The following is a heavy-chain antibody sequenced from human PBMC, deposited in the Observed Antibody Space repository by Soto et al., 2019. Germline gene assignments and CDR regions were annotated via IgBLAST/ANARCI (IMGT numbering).Heavy chain of an antibody. D-gene: IGHD3-22*01. CDR3: AKDYYELDY. J-gene: IGHJ4*02. Sequence: GGSLRLSCAASGFTFSSYWMSWVRQAPGKGLEWVANIKQDGSEKYYVDSVKGRFTIPRDNAKNTLYLQMNSLRAEDTAVYYCAKDYYELDYWGQGTLVTVSS. CDR2: IKQDGSEK. V-gene: IGHV3-7*01. CDR1: GFTFSSYW.